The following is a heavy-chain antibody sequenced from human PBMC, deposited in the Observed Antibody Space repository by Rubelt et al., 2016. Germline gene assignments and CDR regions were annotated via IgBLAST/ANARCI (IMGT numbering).Heavy chain of an antibody. D-gene: IGHD6-13*01. V-gene: IGHV3-48*04. J-gene: IGHJ6*02. CDR1: GFTFGGYS. CDR2: ISSSSSLI. CDR3: ARAIAAAGTKTYYYGMDV. Sequence: VRPGGSLRLSCAASGFTFGGYSMNWLRQAPGKGLEWVSYISSSSSLIYYADSVKGRFTISRDDAKNSLYLQMNSLRAADTAVYYCARAIAAAGTKTYYYGMDVWGQGTAVTVSS.